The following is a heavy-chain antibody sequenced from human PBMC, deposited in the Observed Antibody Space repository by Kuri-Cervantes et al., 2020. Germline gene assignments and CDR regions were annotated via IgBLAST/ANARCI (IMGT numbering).Heavy chain of an antibody. D-gene: IGHD1-26*01. CDR2: ISYDGSNK. CDR3: SREHIVGATTRYYFDY. CDR1: GFTFSSYA. J-gene: IGHJ4*02. V-gene: IGHV3-30-3*01. Sequence: GESLKISCAASGFTFSSYAMHWVRQAPGKGLEWVAVISYDGSNKYYADAVKGRFTISRDNSKNTLYLQTNSLRAEDTAVYYCSREHIVGATTRYYFDYWGQGTLVTVSS.